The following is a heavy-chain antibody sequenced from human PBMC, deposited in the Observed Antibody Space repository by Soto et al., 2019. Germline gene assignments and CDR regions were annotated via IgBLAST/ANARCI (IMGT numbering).Heavy chain of an antibody. Sequence: GGSLRLSCAASGFTFISYGIHWVRQAPCKGLEWVAVIWYDGINKYYADSVKGRFTISRDNSKNTLYLQMNSLRAEDTAVYYCARARMEWEPPYYKGMDVWGQGNTVTFSS. D-gene: IGHD1-26*01. J-gene: IGHJ6*02. V-gene: IGHV3-33*01. CDR1: GFTFISYG. CDR2: IWYDGINK. CDR3: ARARMEWEPPYYKGMDV.